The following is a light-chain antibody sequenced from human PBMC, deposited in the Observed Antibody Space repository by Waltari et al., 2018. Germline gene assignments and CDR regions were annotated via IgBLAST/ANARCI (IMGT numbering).Light chain of an antibody. CDR3: SSYTSSSTYVV. J-gene: IGLJ2*01. CDR1: SGDVGGHTF. V-gene: IGLV2-14*03. Sequence: QSALTQPASVSGSPGQPITIPCIGPSGDVGGHTFVAGYQQHPGKAPKLMIYAVSNRPSGVSNRFSGSKSGNTASLIISGLQAEDEADYYCSSYTSSSTYVVFGGGTKLTVL. CDR2: AVS.